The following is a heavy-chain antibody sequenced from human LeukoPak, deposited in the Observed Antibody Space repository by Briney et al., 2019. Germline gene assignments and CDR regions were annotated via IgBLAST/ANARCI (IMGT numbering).Heavy chain of an antibody. J-gene: IGHJ4*02. V-gene: IGHV3-33*06. CDR3: AKGYCSTTGCSAGY. Sequence: HPGRSLRLSCAASGFTFSTYGVHWVRQAPGKGLEWVAVIWFDGSNKYYVDSVKGRFTISRDNSKNTLYVQMNSLRAEDTAVYYCAKGYCSTTGCSAGYWGQGTLVTVSS. D-gene: IGHD2-2*01. CDR1: GFTFSTYG. CDR2: IWFDGSNK.